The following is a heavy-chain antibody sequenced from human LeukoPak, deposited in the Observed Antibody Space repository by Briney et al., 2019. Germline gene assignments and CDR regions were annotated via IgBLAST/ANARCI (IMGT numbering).Heavy chain of an antibody. J-gene: IGHJ4*02. V-gene: IGHV3-30*04. CDR3: ARDQVGATSGNSLDY. CDR2: ISYDGINK. Sequence: GRSLRLSCAASGFTFSHYAIHWVRQAPGKGLEWLSVISYDGINKYYMKSMKGRFTISRDNSKNKAYLEMNSLRVEDTAAYYCARDQVGATSGNSLDYWGQGTLVVVSS. D-gene: IGHD1-26*01. CDR1: GFTFSHYA.